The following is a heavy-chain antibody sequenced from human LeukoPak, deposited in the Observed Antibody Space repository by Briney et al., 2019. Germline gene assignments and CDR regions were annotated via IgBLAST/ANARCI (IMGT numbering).Heavy chain of an antibody. J-gene: IGHJ5*01. CDR2: INPSGGST. D-gene: IGHD3-10*01. Sequence: ASVKVSCKASGYTFTSYYMHWVRQAPGQGLEWMGIINPSGGSTSYAQKFQGRVTMTRDTSTSTVYMELSSLRSEDTAVYYCVRVAMIRGVVFKNWFDSWGQGSLVTVSS. CDR1: GYTFTSYY. V-gene: IGHV1-46*01. CDR3: VRVAMIRGVVFKNWFDS.